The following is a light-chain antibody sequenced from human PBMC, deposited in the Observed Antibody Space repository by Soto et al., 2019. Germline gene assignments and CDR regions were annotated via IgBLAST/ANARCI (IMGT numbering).Light chain of an antibody. J-gene: IGKJ2*01. V-gene: IGKV1-5*01. CDR3: QQYNSYSPT. CDR1: QSISSW. CDR2: DAS. Sequence: DIQMTQSPSTLSASVGDRVTITCRASQSISSWLAWYQQKPGKAPKVLISDASSLESGVPSRFSGSGSGTEFILTISSLQPDDFATYYCQQYNSYSPTFGQGTKLEIK.